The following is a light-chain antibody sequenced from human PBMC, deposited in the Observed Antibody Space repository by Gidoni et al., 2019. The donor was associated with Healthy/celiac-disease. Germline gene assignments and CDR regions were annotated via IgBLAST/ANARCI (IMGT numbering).Light chain of an antibody. V-gene: IGKV3-20*01. CDR3: QQYGSSPCR. CDR1: QSVSSSY. J-gene: IGKJ2*04. Sequence: EIVLTPSPGTLSLSPGERAPLSCRASQSVSSSYLAWYQQKPGQAPRLLIYGASSMATGIPDRFSGSGSGTDFTLTISRLEPEDFAVYYCQQYGSSPCRFGQGTKLEIK. CDR2: GAS.